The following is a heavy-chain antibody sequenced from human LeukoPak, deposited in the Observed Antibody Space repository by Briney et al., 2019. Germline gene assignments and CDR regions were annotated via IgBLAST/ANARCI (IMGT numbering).Heavy chain of an antibody. D-gene: IGHD2-21*02. CDR1: GFTFSTYG. V-gene: IGHV3-33*01. J-gene: IGHJ3*02. Sequence: PGRSLRLSCAASGFTFSTYGMHWVRQAPGKGLEWVAVIWYDGSNKYYADSVKGRFTISRDNSKNTLYLQMNSLRAEDTAVYYCATLRVPLAYCGGDCRSSDAFDIWGQGTMVTVSS. CDR3: ATLRVPLAYCGGDCRSSDAFDI. CDR2: IWYDGSNK.